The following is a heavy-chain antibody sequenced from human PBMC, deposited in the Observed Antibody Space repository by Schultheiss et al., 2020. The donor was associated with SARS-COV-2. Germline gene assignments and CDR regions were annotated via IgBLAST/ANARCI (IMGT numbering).Heavy chain of an antibody. CDR3: AKYGVGGYYEAYYYMDV. Sequence: GGSLRLSCAASGFTFSSYGMHWVRQAPGKGLEWVSVISGSGGSTYYADSVKGRFTISRDNAKNTLYLQMNSLRAEDTAVYYCAKYGVGGYYEAYYYMDVWGKGTTVTVSS. D-gene: IGHD3-16*01. J-gene: IGHJ6*03. V-gene: IGHV3-23*01. CDR2: ISGSGGST. CDR1: GFTFSSYG.